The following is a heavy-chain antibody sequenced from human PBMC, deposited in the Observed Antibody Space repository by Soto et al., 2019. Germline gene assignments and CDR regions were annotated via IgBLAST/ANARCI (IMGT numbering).Heavy chain of an antibody. CDR2: INESGRT. V-gene: IGHV4-34*01. D-gene: IGHD1-1*01. CDR3: ARGSGIVALPGELEDVKYDY. Sequence: QVQLQQWGAGLVKPSETLSLSCAVYGQSFSGHSWAWIRQPPGKGLEWIGEINESGRTYYSPSLKGRLTISTDTSKNQFSLTLSSVSAADTAAYFCARGSGIVALPGELEDVKYDYWGQGTLVNVSS. J-gene: IGHJ4*02. CDR1: GQSFSGHS.